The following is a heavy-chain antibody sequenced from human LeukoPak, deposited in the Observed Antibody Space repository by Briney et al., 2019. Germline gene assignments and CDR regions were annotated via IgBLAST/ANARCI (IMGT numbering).Heavy chain of an antibody. V-gene: IGHV3-23*01. CDR2: ISGSGGST. Sequence: GGSLRLSCAASGFTFSSYAMSWVRQAPGKGLEWVSAISGSGGSTYYADSVKGRFTISRDNSKNTLYLQMNSLRAEGTAVYYCAKDLWSGELQDYWGQGTLVTVSS. CDR3: AKDLWSGELQDY. D-gene: IGHD3-10*01. J-gene: IGHJ4*02. CDR1: GFTFSSYA.